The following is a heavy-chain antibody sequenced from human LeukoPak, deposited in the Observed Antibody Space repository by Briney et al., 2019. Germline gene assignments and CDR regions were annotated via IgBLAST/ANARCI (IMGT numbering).Heavy chain of an antibody. CDR1: GGSISSYY. J-gene: IGHJ3*02. D-gene: IGHD3-22*01. Sequence: TSETLSLTCTVSGGSISSYYWSWIRQPPGKGLEWIGYIYYSGSTNYNPSLKSRVTISVDTSKNQFSLKLSSVTAADTAVYYCARVDSSGYLGHAFDIWGQGTVVTVSS. V-gene: IGHV4-59*01. CDR2: IYYSGST. CDR3: ARVDSSGYLGHAFDI.